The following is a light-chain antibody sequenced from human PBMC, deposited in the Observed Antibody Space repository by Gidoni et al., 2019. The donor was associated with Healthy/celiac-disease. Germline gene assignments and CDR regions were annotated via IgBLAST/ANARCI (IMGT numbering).Light chain of an antibody. V-gene: IGKV1-13*02. J-gene: IGKJ5*01. Sequence: AIQLTQSPSSLSASVGDRVTITCRASQGISSALAWYQQKPGKAPKLLIYDASSLESGVPSRFGGSGSGTDFTLTISSLQPEDFATYYCQQFNSYPLITFGQGTRLEIK. CDR3: QQFNSYPLIT. CDR2: DAS. CDR1: QGISSA.